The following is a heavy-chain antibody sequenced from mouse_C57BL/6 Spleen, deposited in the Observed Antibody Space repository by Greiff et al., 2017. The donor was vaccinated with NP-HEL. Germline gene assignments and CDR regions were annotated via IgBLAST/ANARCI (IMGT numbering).Heavy chain of an antibody. J-gene: IGHJ3*01. CDR3: AVYGNYWFAY. CDR2: IDPSDSYT. D-gene: IGHD2-1*01. CDR1: GYTFTSYW. V-gene: IGHV1-69*01. Sequence: QVQLQQPGAELVMPGASVKLSCKASGYTFTSYWMHWVKQRPGQGLEWIGEIDPSDSYTNYNQKFKGKSTLTVAKSSSTAYMQLSSLTSEDSAVYYCAVYGNYWFAYWGQGTLVTVSA.